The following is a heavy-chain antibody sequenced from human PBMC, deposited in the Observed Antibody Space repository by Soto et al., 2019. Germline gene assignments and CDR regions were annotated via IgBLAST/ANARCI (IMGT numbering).Heavy chain of an antibody. CDR3: ARGVEWFGELDAFDI. Sequence: QVQLQESGPGLVKPSQTLSLTCTVSGGSISSGGYYWSWIRQHPGKGLEWIGYIYYSGSTYYNPSLKSRVTIAVDTSKNQFSLKLSSVTAADTAVYYCARGVEWFGELDAFDIWGQGTMVTVSS. V-gene: IGHV4-31*03. J-gene: IGHJ3*02. CDR2: IYYSGST. D-gene: IGHD3-10*01. CDR1: GGSISSGGYY.